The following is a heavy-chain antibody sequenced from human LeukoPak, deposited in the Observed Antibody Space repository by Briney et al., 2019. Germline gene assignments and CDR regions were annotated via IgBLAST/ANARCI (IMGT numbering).Heavy chain of an antibody. Sequence: SSQTLSLTCAVSGDSIKNGAYTWRWLRQPPGKGLEWIGDIYHSGSTNYNPSLKSLVTLSVDMSKNQFSLNLSSVTAADTAVYWCARQRTVSTTRGFDIWGQGTMVTVSS. CDR3: ARQRTVSTTRGFDI. D-gene: IGHD5/OR15-5a*01. CDR2: IYHSGST. J-gene: IGHJ3*02. CDR1: GDSIKNGAYT. V-gene: IGHV4-30-2*01.